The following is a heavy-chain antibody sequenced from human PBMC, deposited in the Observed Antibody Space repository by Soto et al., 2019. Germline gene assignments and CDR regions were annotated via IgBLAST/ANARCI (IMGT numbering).Heavy chain of an antibody. J-gene: IGHJ5*02. D-gene: IGHD2-21*01. CDR2: VYDSGST. Sequence: SETVSLTCAVSGGSISGYFWSWIRQSPGKGLEWIGYVYDSGSTNYNPSLKSRIAMSVDTSKNQFSLRLSSVTAADTAVYYCVRTLGGGGGLGWFDPWGQGTRVTVAS. CDR1: GGSISGYF. CDR3: VRTLGGGGGLGWFDP. V-gene: IGHV4-59*01.